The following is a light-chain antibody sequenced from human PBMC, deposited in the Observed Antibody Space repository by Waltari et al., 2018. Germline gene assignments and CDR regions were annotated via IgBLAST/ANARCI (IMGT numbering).Light chain of an antibody. CDR3: QQYNNWPPLT. V-gene: IGKV3-15*01. Sequence: EVVMTQSPATLPLSPGETATLSCRASRSVNDNLAWYQQKRGQAPRLLIYGASTRASGIPVRFSGLGSGTEFTLTISSLLPEDFAVYYCQQYNNWPPLTFGEGTIVEMK. J-gene: IGKJ4*01. CDR2: GAS. CDR1: RSVNDN.